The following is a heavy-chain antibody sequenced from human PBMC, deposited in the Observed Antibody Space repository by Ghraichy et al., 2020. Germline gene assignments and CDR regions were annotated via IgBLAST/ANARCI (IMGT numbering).Heavy chain of an antibody. D-gene: IGHD3-10*01. J-gene: IGHJ4*02. CDR3: ARFLYGSGSQNTYYFDY. Sequence: SETLSLTCAVYGGSFSGYYWSWIRQPPGKGLEWIGEINHSGSTNYNPSLKSRVTISVDTSKNQFSLKLSSVTAADTAVYYCARFLYGSGSQNTYYFDYWGQGTLVTVSS. CDR2: INHSGST. CDR1: GGSFSGYY. V-gene: IGHV4-34*01.